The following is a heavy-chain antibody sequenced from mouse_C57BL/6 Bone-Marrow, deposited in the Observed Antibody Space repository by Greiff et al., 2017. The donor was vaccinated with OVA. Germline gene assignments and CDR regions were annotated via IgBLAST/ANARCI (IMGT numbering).Heavy chain of an antibody. D-gene: IGHD2-4*01. CDR3: TTCYDYAWFAY. CDR1: GFNIKDDY. J-gene: IGHJ3*01. CDR2: IDPENGDT. Sequence: EVQLQQSGAELVRPGASVKLSCTASGFNIKDDYMHWVKQRPEQGLEWIGWIDPENGDTEYASKFQGKATITADTSSNTAYLQLSSLTSEDTAVYYGTTCYDYAWFAYWGQGTLVTVSA. V-gene: IGHV14-4*01.